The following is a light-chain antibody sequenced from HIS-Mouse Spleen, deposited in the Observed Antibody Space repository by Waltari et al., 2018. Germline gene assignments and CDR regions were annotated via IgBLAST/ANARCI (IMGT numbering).Light chain of an antibody. CDR1: HYGSKR. Sequence: SYVLTQPPSLSAAPGTTPRITCGGTHYGSKRVHWHQLKPGQAPVLVVYDVSDRPSGIPERFSGSNSGNTATLTISRVEAGDEADYYCQVWDSSSDHVVFGGGTKLTVL. CDR2: DVS. J-gene: IGLJ2*01. CDR3: QVWDSSSDHVV. V-gene: IGLV3-21*03.